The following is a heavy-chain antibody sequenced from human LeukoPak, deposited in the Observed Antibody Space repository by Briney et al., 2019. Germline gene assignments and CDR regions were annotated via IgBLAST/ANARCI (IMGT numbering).Heavy chain of an antibody. J-gene: IGHJ4*02. D-gene: IGHD3-22*01. Sequence: GGSLRLSCAASGFTFSSYAMSWVRQAPGKGLEWVSAISGSGGSTYYADSVKGPFTISRDNSKNTLYLQMNSLRAEDTAVYYCAKGRAYYDSSGYYLLDYWGQGTLVTVSS. CDR1: GFTFSSYA. CDR2: ISGSGGST. CDR3: AKGRAYYDSSGYYLLDY. V-gene: IGHV3-23*01.